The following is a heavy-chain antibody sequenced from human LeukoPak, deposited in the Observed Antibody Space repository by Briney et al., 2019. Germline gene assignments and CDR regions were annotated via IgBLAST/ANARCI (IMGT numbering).Heavy chain of an antibody. Sequence: GGSLRLSCAASGFTFSSYAMSWVRQAPGKGLEWVSVISGSGGSTYYADSVKGRFTISRDNSKNTLYLQMNSLRAEDTAVYYCAKGSGYYVDAWFDPWGQGTLVTVSS. D-gene: IGHD3-22*01. J-gene: IGHJ5*02. V-gene: IGHV3-23*01. CDR1: GFTFSSYA. CDR3: AKGSGYYVDAWFDP. CDR2: ISGSGGST.